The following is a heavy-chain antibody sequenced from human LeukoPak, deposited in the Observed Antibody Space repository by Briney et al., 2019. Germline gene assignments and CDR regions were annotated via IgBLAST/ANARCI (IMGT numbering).Heavy chain of an antibody. D-gene: IGHD6-19*01. CDR2: IKQDGSEK. Sequence: GGSLRLSCAVPGFTFSSYWMSWVRQAPGKGLEWVANIKQDGSEKYYVDSVKGRFTISRGNAKNSLYLQMNSLRAEDTAVYYCVGSSGWWGFDYWGQGTLVTVSS. V-gene: IGHV3-7*01. J-gene: IGHJ4*02. CDR3: VGSSGWWGFDY. CDR1: GFTFSSYW.